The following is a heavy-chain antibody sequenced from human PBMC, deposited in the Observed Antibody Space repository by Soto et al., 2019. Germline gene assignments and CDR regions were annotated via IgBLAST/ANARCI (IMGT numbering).Heavy chain of an antibody. V-gene: IGHV2-5*02. Sequence: QITLKESGPTLVKPTQTLTLTCTFSGFSLSTSRVGVGWIRQPPGKALEWLALIYWDDDKRYSPSLKNRLTITKDTSKNQVVLTMTNADPVDTATSYCVHTSGSGNSACFDYWGQGTLVTVSS. CDR2: IYWDDDK. D-gene: IGHD3-10*01. CDR3: VHTSGSGNSACFDY. J-gene: IGHJ4*02. CDR1: GFSLSTSRVG.